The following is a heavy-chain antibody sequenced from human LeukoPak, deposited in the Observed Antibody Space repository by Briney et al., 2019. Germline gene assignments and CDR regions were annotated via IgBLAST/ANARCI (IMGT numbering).Heavy chain of an antibody. V-gene: IGHV4-30-2*01. CDR3: ASSHCGGDCFSSVAFDF. Sequence: SETLSLTCTVSNGSVCSGGYSWSCIRQPPGKGLEWIGYVCHSGASYYNPSLKSRISIPMDRSKNQFSLRLRSVTAADTAVYFCASSHCGGDCFSSVAFDFWGHGTMVTVSS. D-gene: IGHD2-21*02. CDR1: NGSVCSGGYS. J-gene: IGHJ3*01. CDR2: VCHSGAS.